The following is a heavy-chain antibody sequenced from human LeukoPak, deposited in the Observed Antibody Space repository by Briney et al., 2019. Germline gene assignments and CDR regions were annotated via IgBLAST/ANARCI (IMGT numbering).Heavy chain of an antibody. J-gene: IGHJ4*02. CDR1: GFTFSSYS. V-gene: IGHV3-23*01. Sequence: GGSLRLSCAASGFTFSSYSMSWVRQAPGKGLEWVSSINSGGSTLYADSVKGRFTISRDNSQNTLYLQMNSLTAEDTAVYYCAKRAAGYYFDHWGQGTLVTVSS. D-gene: IGHD6-13*01. CDR3: AKRAAGYYFDH. CDR2: INSGGST.